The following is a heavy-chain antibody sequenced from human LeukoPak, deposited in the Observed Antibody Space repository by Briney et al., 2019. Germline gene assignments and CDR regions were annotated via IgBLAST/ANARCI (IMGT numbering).Heavy chain of an antibody. CDR2: ISNDGSNK. J-gene: IGHJ5*02. V-gene: IGHV3-30*03. CDR1: GFTSTTYG. D-gene: IGHD3-10*01. CDR3: AGKPYGLGSYYNNWFDP. Sequence: GRSLRLSCAASGFTSTTYGMHWVRQAPGKGLEWVAVISNDGSNKYCADSVKGRFTISRDNSKNTVYLQMDSLRADDTAVYYCAGKPYGLGSYYNNWFDPWGQGTLVTVSS.